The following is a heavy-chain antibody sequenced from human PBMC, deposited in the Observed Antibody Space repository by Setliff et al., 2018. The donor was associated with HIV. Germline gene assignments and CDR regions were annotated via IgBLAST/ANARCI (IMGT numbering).Heavy chain of an antibody. D-gene: IGHD3-22*01. J-gene: IGHJ3*02. CDR3: ARRTHYYDSSGPWEAFVI. CDR1: GYTFTSYA. V-gene: IGHV1-3*01. Sequence: GASVKVSCKASGYTFTSYAMHWVRQAPGQRLEWMGWINSGNGNTKYSQKFQGRVTITRDTSASTAYMELSSLRSEDTAVYYCARRTHYYDSSGPWEAFVIWGQGTMVTVSS. CDR2: INSGNGNT.